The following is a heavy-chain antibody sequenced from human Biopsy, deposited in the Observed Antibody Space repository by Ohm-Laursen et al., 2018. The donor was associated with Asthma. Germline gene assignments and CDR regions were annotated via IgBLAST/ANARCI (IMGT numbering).Heavy chain of an antibody. D-gene: IGHD6-13*01. Sequence: GATVKISCTTSGYTFIGCHIHWMRQAPGQGLEWMGRINPNSGGTNYAQKFQGRVTMTRDTSISTAYMEVSRLRSDDTAVYYCARGQKSAGDRWFDPWGQGTLVTVSS. CDR2: INPNSGGT. CDR1: GYTFIGCH. CDR3: ARGQKSAGDRWFDP. J-gene: IGHJ5*02. V-gene: IGHV1-2*06.